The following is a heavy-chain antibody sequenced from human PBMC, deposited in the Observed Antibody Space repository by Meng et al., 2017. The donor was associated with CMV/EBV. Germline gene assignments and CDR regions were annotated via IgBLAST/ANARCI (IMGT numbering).Heavy chain of an antibody. CDR3: AKGFRAYSSSWYDVSDY. J-gene: IGHJ4*02. V-gene: IGHV3-23*01. CDR2: ISGSGGST. Sequence: GESLKISCAASGFTFSSYAMSWVRQAPGKRLEWVSAISGSGGSTYYADSVKGRFTISRDNSKNTLYLQMNSLRAEDTAVYYCAKGFRAYSSSWYDVSDYWGQGTLVTVSS. D-gene: IGHD6-13*01. CDR1: GFTFSSYA.